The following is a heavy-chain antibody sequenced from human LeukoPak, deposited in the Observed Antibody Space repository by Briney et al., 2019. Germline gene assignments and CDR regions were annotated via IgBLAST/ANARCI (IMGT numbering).Heavy chain of an antibody. V-gene: IGHV5-51*01. J-gene: IGHJ4*02. D-gene: IGHD3-22*01. CDR3: AKYYYDRSVGPFDY. CDR1: GNRFSDYW. Sequence: GESLKISCKGSGNRFSDYWIGWVRQMPGKGLEWMGIIYPGGSDIRYSPSFQGQVTFSADKSISTAYLQWSSLKASDTAMYYCAKYYYDRSVGPFDYWGQGTLVTVSS. CDR2: IYPGGSDI.